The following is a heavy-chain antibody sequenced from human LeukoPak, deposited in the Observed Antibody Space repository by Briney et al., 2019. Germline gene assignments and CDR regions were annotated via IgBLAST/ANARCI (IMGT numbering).Heavy chain of an antibody. D-gene: IGHD3-10*01. CDR3: AREMKPYGSGSYQDF. J-gene: IGHJ4*02. CDR2: INSDGSST. V-gene: IGHV3-74*01. CDR1: GFTFSSYW. Sequence: PGGSLRLSCAGSGFTFSSYWMHWVRQAPGKGLVWVSRINSDGSSTTYADSVKGRFTISRDNAKNTLYLQMNSLRAEDTAVYYCAREMKPYGSGSYQDFWGQGTLVTVSS.